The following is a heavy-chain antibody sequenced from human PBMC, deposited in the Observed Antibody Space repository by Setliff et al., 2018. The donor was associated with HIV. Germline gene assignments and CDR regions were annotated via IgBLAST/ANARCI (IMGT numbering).Heavy chain of an antibody. CDR1: GGTFSSYA. J-gene: IGHJ6*03. Sequence: ASVKVSCKASGGTFSSYAISWARQAPGQGLEWMGGIIPIFGTANYAQKFQGRVTITADESTSTAYMELSSLRSEDTAVYYCATRTDYYYYYYMDVWGKGTTVTVSS. V-gene: IGHV1-69*13. CDR3: ATRTDYYYYYYMDV. CDR2: IIPIFGTA.